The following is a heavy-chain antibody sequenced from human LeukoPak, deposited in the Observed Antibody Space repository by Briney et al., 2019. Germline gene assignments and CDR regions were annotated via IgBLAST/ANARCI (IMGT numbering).Heavy chain of an antibody. J-gene: IGHJ5*02. D-gene: IGHD2-8*01. CDR1: GYTFTSYA. V-gene: IGHV1-3*01. Sequence: ASVKVSCKASGYTFTSYAMHWVRQAPVQRLEWMGWSNAGNGNTKYSQKFQGRVTITRDTSASTAYMELSSLRSEDTAVYYCARDLSYGQGWFDPWGQGTLVTVSS. CDR3: ARDLSYGQGWFDP. CDR2: SNAGNGNT.